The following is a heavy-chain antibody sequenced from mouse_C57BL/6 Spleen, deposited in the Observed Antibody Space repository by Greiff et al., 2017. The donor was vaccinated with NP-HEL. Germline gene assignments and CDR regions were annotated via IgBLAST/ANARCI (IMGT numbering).Heavy chain of an antibody. CDR3: AREGCSSSYYYAMDY. CDR1: GFTFSSYA. D-gene: IGHD1-1*01. CDR2: ISDRGSYT. Sequence: EVQLVESGGGLVKPGGSLKLSCAASGFTFSSYAMSWVRQTPEKRLEWVATISDRGSYTYYPDNVKGRFTISRDNAKNNLYLQISHLKSEDTAMYYCAREGCSSSYYYAMDYWGQGTSVTVSS. J-gene: IGHJ4*01. V-gene: IGHV5-4*01.